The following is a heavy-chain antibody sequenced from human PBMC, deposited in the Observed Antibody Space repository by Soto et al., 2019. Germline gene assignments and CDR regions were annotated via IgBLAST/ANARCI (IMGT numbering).Heavy chain of an antibody. Sequence: EVQLAESGGGWVQPGGSLRLSCAASGFSFGDYWMTWVRQAPGKGLEWVANIKLDGSLTYYLDSVKDRFTISRDNAKKSLFLQMNSLRDEDTAVYFCARDLDYKILPNYFDAFDLWGQGTMVTVSS. D-gene: IGHD3-9*01. V-gene: IGHV3-7*01. CDR2: IKLDGSLT. J-gene: IGHJ3*01. CDR1: GFSFGDYW. CDR3: ARDLDYKILPNYFDAFDL.